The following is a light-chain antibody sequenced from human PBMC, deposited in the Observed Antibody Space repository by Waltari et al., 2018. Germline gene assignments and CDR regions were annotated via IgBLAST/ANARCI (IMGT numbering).Light chain of an antibody. J-gene: IGLJ2*01. Sequence: SSELTQDPAVSVALGQTVRITCQGDSLRSYYASWYQQKPGQAPVLVIYGKNNRPSGIPDRFSGSSSGNTASLTITGAQAEDEADYYCNSLDSSGNPPEVFGGGTKLTVL. CDR1: SLRSYY. V-gene: IGLV3-19*01. CDR2: GKN. CDR3: NSLDSSGNPPEV.